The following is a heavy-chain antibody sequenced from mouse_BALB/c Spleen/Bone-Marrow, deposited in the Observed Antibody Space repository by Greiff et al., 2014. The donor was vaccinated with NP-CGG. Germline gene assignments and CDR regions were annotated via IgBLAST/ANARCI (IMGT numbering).Heavy chain of an antibody. J-gene: IGHJ2*01. V-gene: IGHV1S81*02. CDR3: AGPFDY. Sequence: QVQLQQSGAELVKPGASVRLSCKASGYTFTSYWLHWVKQRPGQGLEWIGDINPSNYRTNYNEKFKSKATLTVDKSSSTDYMQLSILTAEDAVDYYGAGPFDYWGQGTTLTVSS. CDR1: GYTFTSYW. CDR2: INPSNYRT.